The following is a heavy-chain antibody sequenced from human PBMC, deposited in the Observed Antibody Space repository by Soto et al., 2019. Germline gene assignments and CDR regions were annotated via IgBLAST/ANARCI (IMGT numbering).Heavy chain of an antibody. CDR3: ATFTFGRPFDT. Sequence: PGGSLRLSCAASGFTFNTYAMSWVRQAPGQGLEWVSAISGSGFSTYYADSVKGRFSISSDSSKNTLFLQMNSLRADDTAVYFCATFTFGRPFDTWGQGTMVPVSS. CDR2: ISGSGFST. J-gene: IGHJ3*02. V-gene: IGHV3-23*01. D-gene: IGHD3-16*01. CDR1: GFTFNTYA.